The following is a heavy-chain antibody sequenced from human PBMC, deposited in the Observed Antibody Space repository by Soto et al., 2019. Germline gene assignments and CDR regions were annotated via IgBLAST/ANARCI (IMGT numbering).Heavy chain of an antibody. V-gene: IGHV4-4*02. Sequence: SETLSLTCAVSGGSISSSNWWSWVRQPPGKGLEWIGEIYHSGSTNYNPSLKSRVTISVDKSKNQFSLKLSSVTAADTAVYYCARADNYYYYGMDVWGHGTTVTVSS. J-gene: IGHJ6*02. CDR1: GGSISSSNW. CDR3: ARADNYYYYGMDV. CDR2: IYHSGST.